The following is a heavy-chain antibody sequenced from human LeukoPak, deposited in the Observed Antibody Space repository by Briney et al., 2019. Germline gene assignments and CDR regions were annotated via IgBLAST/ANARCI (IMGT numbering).Heavy chain of an antibody. CDR2: VYNSGST. CDR3: ARDPSGYFNY. V-gene: IGHV4-61*01. Sequence: PSETLSLTCNVSGGSVSSGNYYWSWIRQPPGKGLEWIGYVYNSGSTNYNAALKSRVTISADTSKNQFSLKLGSVTTADTAKYYCARDPSGYFNYWGQGILVTVSP. CDR1: GGSVSSGNYY. D-gene: IGHD3-22*01. J-gene: IGHJ4*02.